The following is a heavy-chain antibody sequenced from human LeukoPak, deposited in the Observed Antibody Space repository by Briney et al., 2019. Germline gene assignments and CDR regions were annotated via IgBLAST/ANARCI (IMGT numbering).Heavy chain of an antibody. CDR3: AKDRRRYGSGRGMDV. D-gene: IGHD3-10*01. V-gene: IGHV3-23*01. J-gene: IGHJ6*02. CDR2: ISVSGGST. Sequence: PGGSLRLSCAASGFTFNVYVLSWVRQAPGKGLEWVSTISVSGGSTNYADSVKGRFTISRDNSKNTLYLQMNSLRAEDTAVYYCAKDRRRYGSGRGMDVWGQGTTVTVSS. CDR1: GFTFNVYV.